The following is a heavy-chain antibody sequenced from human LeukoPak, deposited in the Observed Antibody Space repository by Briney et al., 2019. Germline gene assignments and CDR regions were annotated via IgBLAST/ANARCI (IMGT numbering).Heavy chain of an antibody. CDR2: INTNTGNP. Sequence: ASVKVSCKASGYTFTSYAVNWVRQAPGQGLEWMGWINTNTGNPTYAQGFTGRFVFSLDTSVSTAYLQISSLKAEDTAVYYCARDLERPMVVAATIGIVDIWGQGTMVTVSS. J-gene: IGHJ3*02. CDR3: ARDLERPMVVAATIGIVDI. D-gene: IGHD2-15*01. V-gene: IGHV7-4-1*02. CDR1: GYTFTSYA.